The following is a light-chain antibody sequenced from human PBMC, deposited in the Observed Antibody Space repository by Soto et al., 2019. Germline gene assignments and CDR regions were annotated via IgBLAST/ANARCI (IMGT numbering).Light chain of an antibody. J-gene: IGKJ4*01. Sequence: DIQMTQSPSTLSASVGDRVTITCRASQSISTWLAWYQQKPGKAPKLLIYKASSLEGGVPSRFGGSGSGTLFNITIGSLHPDDFANYYCQQYNPYPLTFGGGTPVDIK. CDR2: KAS. V-gene: IGKV1-5*03. CDR3: QQYNPYPLT. CDR1: QSISTW.